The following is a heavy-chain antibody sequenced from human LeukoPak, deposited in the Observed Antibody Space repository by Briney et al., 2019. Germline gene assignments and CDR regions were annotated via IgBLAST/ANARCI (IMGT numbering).Heavy chain of an antibody. CDR3: AKDPTHHLLDRGSTSYFDY. Sequence: GGSLRLSCAASGFTFSYYGMRWVRQAPGKGLEWVAFMRYDGSIKYYVDSVKGRFTISRDNSNNMLFLQMNSLTAEDTAVYFCAKDPTHHLLDRGSTSYFDYWGQGTLVTVSS. CDR1: GFTFSYYG. J-gene: IGHJ4*02. CDR2: MRYDGSIK. V-gene: IGHV3-30*02. D-gene: IGHD3-3*01.